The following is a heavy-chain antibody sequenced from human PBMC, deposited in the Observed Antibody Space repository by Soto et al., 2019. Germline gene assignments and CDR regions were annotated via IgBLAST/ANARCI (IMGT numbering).Heavy chain of an antibody. CDR1: GGSISGYY. Sequence: QVQLQESGPGLVKPSETLSLTCTVSGGSISGYYWSWIRQPPGKGLEWIGYVYYSGSTNYNPSLKSRVTISVDPSKNQFPLELNSVTAADTAVYYCARGRQWLDNWGQGTMVTVSS. V-gene: IGHV4-59*01. CDR3: ARGRQWLDN. CDR2: VYYSGST. J-gene: IGHJ4*02. D-gene: IGHD6-19*01.